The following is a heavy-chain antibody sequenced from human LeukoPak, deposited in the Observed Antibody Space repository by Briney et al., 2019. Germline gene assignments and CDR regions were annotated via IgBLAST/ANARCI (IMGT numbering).Heavy chain of an antibody. CDR1: GFTFSSHW. Sequence: GGSLRLSCAASGFTFSSHWMRWVREGPGKGLEWVAKIKQDGSEKDYVDAVKGRVTISRDNAQHSLYLLMNSLRAEDTAVYDCARSNREFASGSGDLWGQGTLVTVSS. D-gene: IGHD3-10*01. CDR2: IKQDGSEK. CDR3: ARSNREFASGSGDL. V-gene: IGHV3-7*05. J-gene: IGHJ5*02.